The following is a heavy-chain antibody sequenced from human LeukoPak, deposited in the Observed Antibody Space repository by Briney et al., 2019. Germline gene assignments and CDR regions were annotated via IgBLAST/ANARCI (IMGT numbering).Heavy chain of an antibody. Sequence: PGGSLRLSCAASGFTFSDYYMSWIRQAPGKGLEWVSYISSSGSTIYYADSMKGRFTISRDNAKNSLYLQMNSLRAEDTAVYYCARDFWSGSSSDYWGQGTLVTVSS. V-gene: IGHV3-11*04. CDR2: ISSSGSTI. J-gene: IGHJ4*02. CDR1: GFTFSDYY. D-gene: IGHD3-3*01. CDR3: ARDFWSGSSSDY.